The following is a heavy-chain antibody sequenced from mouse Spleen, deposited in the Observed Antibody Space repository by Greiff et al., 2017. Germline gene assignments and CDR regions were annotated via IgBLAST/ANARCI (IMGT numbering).Heavy chain of an antibody. CDR1: GFTFSDYG. Sequence: EVMLVESGGGLVKPGGSLKLSCAASGFTFSDYGMHWVRQAPEKGLEWVAYISSGSSTIYYADTVKGRFTISRDNAKNTLFLQMTSLRSEDTAMYYCARLPYGSSYYWYFDVWGTGTTVTVSS. D-gene: IGHD1-1*01. V-gene: IGHV5-17*01. CDR3: ARLPYGSSYYWYFDV. J-gene: IGHJ1*03. CDR2: ISSGSSTI.